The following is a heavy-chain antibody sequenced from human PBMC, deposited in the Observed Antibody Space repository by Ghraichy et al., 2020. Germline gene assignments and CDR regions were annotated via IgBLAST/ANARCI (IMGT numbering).Heavy chain of an antibody. V-gene: IGHV4-59*01. J-gene: IGHJ4*02. D-gene: IGHD3-10*01. CDR3: ARGDKYYYGSFVY. CDR1: GGSISSYY. CDR2: IYYSGST. Sequence: SETLSLTCTVSGGSISSYYWSWIRQPPGKGLEWIGYIYYSGSTNYNPSLKSRVTISVDTSKNQFSLKLSSVTAADTAVYYCARGDKYYYGSFVYWGQGTLVTVSS.